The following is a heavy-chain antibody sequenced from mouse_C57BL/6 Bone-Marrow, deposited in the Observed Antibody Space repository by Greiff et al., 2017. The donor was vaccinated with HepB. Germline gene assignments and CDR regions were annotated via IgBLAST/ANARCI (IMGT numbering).Heavy chain of an antibody. J-gene: IGHJ2*01. D-gene: IGHD2-1*01. Sequence: QVQLQQSGAELVRPGASVTLSCKASGYTFTDYEMHWVKQTPVHGLEWIGAIDPETGGTAYNQKFKGKAILTADKSSSTAYMELRSLTSEDYAVYYCSRRGLLWDYWGRGTALPVS. CDR1: GYTFTDYE. CDR2: IDPETGGT. CDR3: SRRGLLWDY. V-gene: IGHV1-15*01.